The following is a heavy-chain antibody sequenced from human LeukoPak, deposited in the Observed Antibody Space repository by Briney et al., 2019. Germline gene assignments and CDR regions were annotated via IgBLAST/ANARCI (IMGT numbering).Heavy chain of an antibody. CDR1: GFTFSSYA. CDR2: ITDSGDII. J-gene: IGHJ4*02. Sequence: GGSLRLSCAASGFTFSSYAMSWVRQAPGKGLEWVSSITDSGDIIHYADSVKGRFTISRDKASSTLYLQVNSLRAEDTAVYYCVKGGTGTNILLDYWGQGTLVTVSS. V-gene: IGHV3-23*01. CDR3: VKGGTGTNILLDY. D-gene: IGHD1-1*01.